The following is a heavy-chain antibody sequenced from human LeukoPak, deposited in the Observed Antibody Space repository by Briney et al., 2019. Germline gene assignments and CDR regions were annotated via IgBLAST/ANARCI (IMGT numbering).Heavy chain of an antibody. CDR2: ISAYNGNT. D-gene: IGHD3-10*01. CDR1: GYTFTSYG. CDR3: ARDRGSLLWFGEDPKNWFDP. J-gene: IGHJ5*02. Sequence: VASVKVSCKASGYTFTSYGISWVRQAPGQGLEWMGWISAYNGNTNYAQKLQGRVTMTTDTSTSTAYMELRSLRSDDTAVYYCARDRGSLLWFGEDPKNWFDPWGQGTLVTVSS. V-gene: IGHV1-18*01.